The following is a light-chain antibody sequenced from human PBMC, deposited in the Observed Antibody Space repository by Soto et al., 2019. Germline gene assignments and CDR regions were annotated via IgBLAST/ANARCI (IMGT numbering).Light chain of an antibody. CDR1: SSNIGSNY. V-gene: IGLV1-47*01. CDR2: RNS. Sequence: QPVLTQPPSASGTPGQRVTISCSGSSSNIGSNYVYWYQQLPGTAPKLLIYRNSQRPSGVPDRFSGSKSGTSASLAISGLRSEDEADFYCAAWDDSLSGRVFGTGTKVTVL. J-gene: IGLJ1*01. CDR3: AAWDDSLSGRV.